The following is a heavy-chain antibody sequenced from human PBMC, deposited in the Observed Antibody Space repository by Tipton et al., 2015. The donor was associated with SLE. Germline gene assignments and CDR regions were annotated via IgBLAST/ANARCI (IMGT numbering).Heavy chain of an antibody. J-gene: IGHJ4*02. CDR2: IKRKTDGGTT. CDR1: GFIVSNAG. V-gene: IGHV3-15*01. CDR3: TTDSESSAADW. D-gene: IGHD3/OR15-3a*01. Sequence: GSLRLSCAASGFIVSNAGMSWVRQAPGKGLEWVGRIKRKTDGGTTDYAAPVKGRFTISRDDSKNTLYLEMNSLKSEDTAVYFCTTDSESSAADWWGQGTLVTVSS.